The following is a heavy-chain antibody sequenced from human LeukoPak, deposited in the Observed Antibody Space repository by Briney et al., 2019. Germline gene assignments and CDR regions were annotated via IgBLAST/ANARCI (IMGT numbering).Heavy chain of an antibody. CDR1: GYIFIDYY. J-gene: IGHJ5*02. CDR3: ARDKNTAVSAFDP. V-gene: IGHV1-2*02. CDR2: INPNNGGT. Sequence: GASVKVSCKTSGYIFIDYYLHWVRQAPGQGLEWMGWINPNNGGTHYAQKFQGRVTVTRDTSIRTAYMELSGLRSDDTALYYCARDKNTAVSAFDPWGQGTLVTVSS. D-gene: IGHD5-18*01.